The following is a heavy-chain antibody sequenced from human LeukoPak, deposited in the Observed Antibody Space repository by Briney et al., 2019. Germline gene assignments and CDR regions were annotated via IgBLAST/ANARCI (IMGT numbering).Heavy chain of an antibody. Sequence: GRSLRLSCAASGFTFSSYAMHWVRQAPGKGLEYVSAINANGDNTYYADSVKGRFTVSRDNFKNTLYLQMGSLRTEDMAVYYCARVPILTGSYYFDYWGRGILVTVS. CDR1: GFTFSSYA. D-gene: IGHD3-9*01. CDR2: INANGDNT. V-gene: IGHV3-64*02. J-gene: IGHJ4*02. CDR3: ARVPILTGSYYFDY.